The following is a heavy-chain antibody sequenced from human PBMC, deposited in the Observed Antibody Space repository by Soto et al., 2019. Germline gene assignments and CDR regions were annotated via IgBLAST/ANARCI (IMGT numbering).Heavy chain of an antibody. CDR1: GGSFSGYF. CDR3: ARGRVIDQTFHYYFGLDV. CDR2: INQSGNT. V-gene: IGHV4-34*01. Sequence: QVQLQQWGAGLLKPSETLSLICAVHGGSFSGYFWSWIRQPPGKGLEWIGEINQSGNTNYSPSLKSRITMSVDTSQKQFSLKLTSVTAADTAVYFCARGRVIDQTFHYYFGLDVWGQGTTVTVSS. J-gene: IGHJ6*02.